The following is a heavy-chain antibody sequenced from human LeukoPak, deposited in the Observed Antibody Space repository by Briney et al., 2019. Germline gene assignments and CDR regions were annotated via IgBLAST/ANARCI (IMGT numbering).Heavy chain of an antibody. Sequence: SETLSLTCAVYGESFSGYYWTWIRQSPGKGLEWIGEINPGGSTYFNPSLKSRLTISRDTSKNQFSLRLRSVTAAHTGIYYCARGRQEISMIIVVMTAVSYYLDAWGKGTTVTVS. J-gene: IGHJ6*03. V-gene: IGHV4-34*01. CDR2: INPGGST. CDR3: ARGRQEISMIIVVMTAVSYYLDA. CDR1: GESFSGYY. D-gene: IGHD3-22*01.